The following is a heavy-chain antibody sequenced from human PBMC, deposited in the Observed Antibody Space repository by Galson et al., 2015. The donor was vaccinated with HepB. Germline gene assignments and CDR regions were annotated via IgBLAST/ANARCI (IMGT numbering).Heavy chain of an antibody. Sequence: SVKVSCKASGYTFTSYAMHWVRQAPGQGLEWMGWISAYNGNTNYAQKLQGRVTMTTDTSTSTAYMELRSLRSDDTAVYYCARGEEKIEMATITGLGYWGQGTLVTVSS. CDR1: GYTFTSYA. V-gene: IGHV1-18*01. D-gene: IGHD5-24*01. CDR2: ISAYNGNT. CDR3: ARGEEKIEMATITGLGY. J-gene: IGHJ4*02.